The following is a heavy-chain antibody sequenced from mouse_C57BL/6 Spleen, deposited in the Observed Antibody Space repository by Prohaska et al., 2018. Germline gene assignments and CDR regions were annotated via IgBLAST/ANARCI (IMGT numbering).Heavy chain of an antibody. V-gene: IGHV11-2*01. CDR3: MRYGNDWYLDV. D-gene: IGHD2-1*01. J-gene: IGHJ1*03. CDR1: GFTFSGFW. CDR2: INSDGSTI. Sequence: EVQLLETGGGLVQPGGSRGLSCEGSGFTFSGFWMSWVRQTPGKTLEWIGDINSDGSTINYAPSIKDRFTIVRDNDKSTLYRQMSNVRSEDTATYCCMRYGNDWYLDVWGTGTTVTVSS.